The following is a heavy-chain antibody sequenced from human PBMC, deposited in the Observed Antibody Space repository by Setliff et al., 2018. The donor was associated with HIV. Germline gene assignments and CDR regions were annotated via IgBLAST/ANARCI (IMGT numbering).Heavy chain of an antibody. CDR2: IVPLFGTT. CDR3: ARGLYYYDSSGYYYLT. D-gene: IGHD3-22*01. CDR1: GDSLSNYV. J-gene: IGHJ4*02. Sequence: SVKVSCKASGDSLSNYVITWVRRAPGQGLEWMGGIVPLFGTTNYAQNFRGRVTITADKSTSTAYMELSSLRSEDTAVYYCARGLYYYDSSGYYYLTWGQGTLVTVSS. V-gene: IGHV1-69*06.